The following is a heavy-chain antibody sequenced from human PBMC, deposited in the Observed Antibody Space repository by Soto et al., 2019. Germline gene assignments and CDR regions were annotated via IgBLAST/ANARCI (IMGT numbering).Heavy chain of an antibody. CDR3: ARDRERGYYDFWSGSNWFDP. CDR2: IYYSGST. CDR1: GGSISSGGYY. D-gene: IGHD3-3*01. J-gene: IGHJ5*02. Sequence: QVQLQESGPGLVKPSQTLSLTCTVSGGSISSGGYYWSWIRQHPGKGLEWIGYIYYSGSTYYNPALKCRVTIAVDTSKNPFSLKLSSVTAADTAVYYCARDRERGYYDFWSGSNWFDPWGQGTLVTVSS. V-gene: IGHV4-31*03.